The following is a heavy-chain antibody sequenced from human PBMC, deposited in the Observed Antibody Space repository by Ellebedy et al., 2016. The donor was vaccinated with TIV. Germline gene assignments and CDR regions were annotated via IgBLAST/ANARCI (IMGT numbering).Heavy chain of an antibody. Sequence: PGGSLRLSCAASGFTFSSYGMHWVRQAPGKGLEWVAVISYDGSNKYYADSVKGRFTISRENSKNTLYLQMNSLRAEDTAVYYCANHEGLAVAGVDYWGQGTLVTVSS. CDR1: GFTFSSYG. V-gene: IGHV3-30*18. CDR3: ANHEGLAVAGVDY. CDR2: ISYDGSNK. J-gene: IGHJ4*02. D-gene: IGHD6-19*01.